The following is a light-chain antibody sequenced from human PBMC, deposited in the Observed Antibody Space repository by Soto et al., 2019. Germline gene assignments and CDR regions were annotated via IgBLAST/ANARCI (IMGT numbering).Light chain of an antibody. CDR2: DVS. J-gene: IGLJ2*01. Sequence: QSVLTQPASVSGSPGQSISISCTGTSSDVGGYKYVSWYQQHPGKAPKLMIYDVSNRPSGVPNRFSGSKSGNTASLTISGLQAEDEADYYCSSYTSASTRVFGGGTKLTVL. CDR1: SSDVGGYKY. CDR3: SSYTSASTRV. V-gene: IGLV2-14*01.